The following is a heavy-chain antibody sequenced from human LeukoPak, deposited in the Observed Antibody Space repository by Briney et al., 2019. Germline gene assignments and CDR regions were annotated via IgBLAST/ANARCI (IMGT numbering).Heavy chain of an antibody. Sequence: PGGSLRLSCAASGFTFSSYEMNWVRQAPGKGLEWVSYISSSGSTIYYADSVKGRFTISRDNAKNSLYLQMNSLRAEDTAMYYCARGRRTGDRGYYFDYWGQGTLVTVSS. J-gene: IGHJ4*02. CDR3: ARGRRTGDRGYYFDY. D-gene: IGHD7-27*01. CDR2: ISSSGSTI. CDR1: GFTFSSYE. V-gene: IGHV3-48*03.